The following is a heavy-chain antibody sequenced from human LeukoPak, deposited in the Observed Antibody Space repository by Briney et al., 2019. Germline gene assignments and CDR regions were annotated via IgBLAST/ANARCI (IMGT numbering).Heavy chain of an antibody. V-gene: IGHV4-39*01. CDR3: ARRGVARVGATHYYFDY. Sequence: PSETLSLTCTVSGGSFSSGSYYWGWIRQPPGKGLEWIGSIYYSGSTYYNPSLKSRVTISVDTSENQFSLKLSSVTAADTAVYYCARRGVARVGATHYYFDYWGQGTLVTVSS. CDR2: IYYSGST. CDR1: GGSFSSGSYY. D-gene: IGHD1-26*01. J-gene: IGHJ4*02.